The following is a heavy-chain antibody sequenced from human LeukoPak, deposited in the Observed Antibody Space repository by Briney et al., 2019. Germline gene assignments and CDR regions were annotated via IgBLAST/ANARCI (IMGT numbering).Heavy chain of an antibody. D-gene: IGHD6-19*01. CDR1: GFTFSSYA. CDR3: AKGRLVAGTEDYFDY. Sequence: GGSLRLSCAASGFTFSSYAMSWVRQAPGKRLEWVSAISGSGGSTYYADSVKGRFTISRDNSKNTLYLQMNSLRAEDTAVYYCAKGRLVAGTEDYFDYWGQGTLVTVSS. J-gene: IGHJ4*02. CDR2: ISGSGGST. V-gene: IGHV3-23*01.